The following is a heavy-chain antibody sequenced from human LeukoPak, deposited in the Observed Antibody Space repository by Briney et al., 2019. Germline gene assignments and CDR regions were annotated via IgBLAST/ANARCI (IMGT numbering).Heavy chain of an antibody. J-gene: IGHJ4*02. D-gene: IGHD3-10*01. CDR3: ARDQEDSGTDY. CDR2: SYYSGTT. Sequence: KTAESLSLTCTVSGGSISSCDYYWSWIRQHPGKGREWSGYSYYSGTTYDDPSLKRRVTISVDTSKNQFSLKLTSVTAADTAVYYCARDQEDSGTDYWGQGTLLTVSS. V-gene: IGHV4-31*03. CDR1: GGSISSCDYY.